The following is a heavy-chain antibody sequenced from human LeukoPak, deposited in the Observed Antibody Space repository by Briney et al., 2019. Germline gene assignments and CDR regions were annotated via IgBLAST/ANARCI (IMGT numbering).Heavy chain of an antibody. CDR2: ISSNGSTI. Sequence: GGSLRLSCAASGFTFSSYEINWVRQAPGKGRERDSYISSNGSTIYYADSVKGRVTISRDNPKNSLYLKMNSLRAEDTAVYYCAGGLRIQLYDYWGQGSLVTVSS. CDR3: AGGLRIQLYDY. V-gene: IGHV3-48*03. CDR1: GFTFSSYE. D-gene: IGHD5-18*01. J-gene: IGHJ4*02.